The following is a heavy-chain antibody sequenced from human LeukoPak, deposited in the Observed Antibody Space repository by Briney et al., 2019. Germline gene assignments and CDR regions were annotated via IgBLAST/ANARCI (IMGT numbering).Heavy chain of an antibody. CDR2: IASSSSTR. CDR1: GFIFSTYS. CDR3: ASILGYCVNGVCATDY. D-gene: IGHD2-8*01. Sequence: PGGSLRLSCAASGFIFSTYSMNWVRQAPGKGLEWVSYIASSSSTRFYADSVKGRFTISRDNAKNSLYLQMNSLRAEDTAVYYCASILGYCVNGVCATDYWGQGTLVTVST. V-gene: IGHV3-48*01. J-gene: IGHJ4*02.